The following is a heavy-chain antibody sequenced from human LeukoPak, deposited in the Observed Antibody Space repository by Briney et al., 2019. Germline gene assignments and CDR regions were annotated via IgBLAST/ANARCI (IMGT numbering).Heavy chain of an antibody. V-gene: IGHV3-30*02. CDR3: AKSGVLRFLEWLLSPDYFDY. J-gene: IGHJ4*02. CDR2: IRYEGSNK. Sequence: QPGGSLRLSCAASGFTFSSYGMHWARQAPGKGLEWVAFIRYEGSNKYYADSVKGRFTISRDNSKNTLYLQMNSLRAEDTAVYYCAKSGVLRFLEWLLSPDYFDYWGQGXLXTVSS. CDR1: GFTFSSYG. D-gene: IGHD3-3*01.